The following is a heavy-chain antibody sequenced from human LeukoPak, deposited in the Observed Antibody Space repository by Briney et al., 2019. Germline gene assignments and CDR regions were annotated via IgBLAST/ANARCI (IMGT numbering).Heavy chain of an antibody. V-gene: IGHV2-70*11. CDR3: VRTTRQYFDY. CDR2: IDWDDDK. CDR1: GFSLRTSGMC. J-gene: IGHJ4*02. Sequence: RESGPALVQPPPTLTLTCTFSGFSLRTSGMCVSWIRQPPGKALEWLARIDWDDDKYYSTSLKTRLTISKDTSKNQVVLTMTNMDPVDTATYYCVRTTRQYFDYWGQGTLVTVSS.